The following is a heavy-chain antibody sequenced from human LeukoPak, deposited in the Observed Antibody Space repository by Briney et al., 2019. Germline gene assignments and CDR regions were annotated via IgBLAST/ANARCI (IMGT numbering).Heavy chain of an antibody. CDR1: GYIFTSYW. CDR3: ARTDYYDISGDY. CDR2: IYPGDSDT. J-gene: IGHJ4*02. D-gene: IGHD3-9*01. V-gene: IGHV5-51*01. Sequence: GESLQISCKGSGYIFTSYWIGWVRQMPGKDLEWMGIIYPGDSDTRYSPSFQGQVTISADKSISTAYLQWSSLKASDTAMYYCARTDYYDISGDYWGQGTQVTVSS.